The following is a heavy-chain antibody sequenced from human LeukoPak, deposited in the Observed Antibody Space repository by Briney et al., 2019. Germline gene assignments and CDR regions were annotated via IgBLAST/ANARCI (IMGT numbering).Heavy chain of an antibody. Sequence: GGSLRLSCAASGFTFSSYAMSWVRQAPGKGLEWVSGISDTGGTTHYADSVKGRFTISRDNSKNTLYLQMNSLRAEDTAVYYCAKAEVGPSGSYRGYWGQGTLVTVSS. CDR1: GFTFSSYA. CDR2: ISDTGGTT. V-gene: IGHV3-23*01. J-gene: IGHJ4*02. CDR3: AKAEVGPSGSYRGY. D-gene: IGHD1-26*01.